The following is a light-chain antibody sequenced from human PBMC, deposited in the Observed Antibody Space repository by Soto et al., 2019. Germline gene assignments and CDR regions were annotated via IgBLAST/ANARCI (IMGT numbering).Light chain of an antibody. Sequence: QSALTQPRSVSGSPGQSVTISCTGTSSDVGTYNYVSWYQQHPGKAPKVMIYDVSERPSGVPDRFSGSTSGNTASLTISRLHAQYESHYYCCSYAGSPSYVFGTGANVTVL. CDR3: CSYAGSPSYV. V-gene: IGLV2-11*01. CDR2: DVS. CDR1: SSDVGTYNY. J-gene: IGLJ1*01.